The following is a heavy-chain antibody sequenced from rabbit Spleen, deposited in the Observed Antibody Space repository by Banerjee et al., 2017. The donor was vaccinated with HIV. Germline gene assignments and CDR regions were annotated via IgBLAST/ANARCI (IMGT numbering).Heavy chain of an antibody. J-gene: IGHJ4*01. CDR3: VRDGSSGWGAEQYFFNL. Sequence: QLVESGGGLVKPGGSLKLSCTASGIDFSDYYMSWVRQAPGKGLEWIGYIDPVFGGTYYASWVNGRFTISSHKAQNMLYLQLNSLTAADTATYFCVRDGSSGWGAEQYFFNLWGPGTLVTVS. CDR1: GIDFSDYY. V-gene: IGHV1S7*01. CDR2: IDPVFGGT. D-gene: IGHD4-1*01.